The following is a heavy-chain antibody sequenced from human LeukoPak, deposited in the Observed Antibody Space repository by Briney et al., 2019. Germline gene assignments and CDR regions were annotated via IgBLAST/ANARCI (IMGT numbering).Heavy chain of an antibody. Sequence: GGSLRLSCAASGFTFSSYGMSWVRQAPGKGLEWVSAISGIGGRTYYADSVKGRFTISRDNSKNTLYLQMNSLRAGDTAVYYCAKPAKTDYADYWGQGTLVTVSS. V-gene: IGHV3-23*01. J-gene: IGHJ4*02. D-gene: IGHD1-14*01. CDR1: GFTFSSYG. CDR2: ISGIGGRT. CDR3: AKPAKTDYADY.